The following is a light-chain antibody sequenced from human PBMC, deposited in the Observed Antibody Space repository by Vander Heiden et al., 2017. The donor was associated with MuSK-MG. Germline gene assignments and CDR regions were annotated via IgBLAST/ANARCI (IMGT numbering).Light chain of an antibody. J-gene: IGKJ2*01. V-gene: IGKV1-5*01. CDR2: DAS. CDR3: QQERNYSQT. Sequence: DIQMTQSPSTLSASVGDRVTITCRASQNISSCLAWYQQKPEKAPKLLIHDASSLESGVPSRISGSGSGTDFTLTISSLQPDDFATYFCQQERNYSQTSGRGTKLEIK. CDR1: QNISSC.